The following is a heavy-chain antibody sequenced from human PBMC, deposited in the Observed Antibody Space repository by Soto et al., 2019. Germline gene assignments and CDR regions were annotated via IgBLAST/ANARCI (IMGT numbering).Heavy chain of an antibody. D-gene: IGHD3-9*01. J-gene: IGHJ4*02. V-gene: IGHV1-46*01. CDR3: ARDLKYYDILTGLDY. CDR2: IHPSDGTT. CDR1: GYTFTYSH. Sequence: ASVKVSCKASGYTFTYSHILWVRQAPGQGLEWIGMIHPSDGTTTYAQKFQDRVTMTRDTSTSAVYMELTSLRFEDTAIYYCARDLKYYDILTGLDYWGQGTQVTVSS.